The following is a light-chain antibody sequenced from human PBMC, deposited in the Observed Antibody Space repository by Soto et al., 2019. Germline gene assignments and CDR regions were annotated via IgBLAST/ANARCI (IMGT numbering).Light chain of an antibody. CDR2: GTS. CDR3: QQYGSSPT. J-gene: IGKJ1*01. Sequence: EIVLTQSPGTLSLSPGERATLSCRASQSVGSSYLAWYQRKPGQAPRLLIYGTSSRATGIPDRFSGSGSGTDFALTISRLEPEDFAVYYCQQYGSSPTFGQGTKV. V-gene: IGKV3-20*01. CDR1: QSVGSSY.